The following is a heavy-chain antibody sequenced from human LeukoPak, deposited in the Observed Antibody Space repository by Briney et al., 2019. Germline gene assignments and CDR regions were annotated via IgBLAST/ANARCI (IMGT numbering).Heavy chain of an antibody. CDR2: IYHSGST. CDR3: ARERWEAARHGAFDI. V-gene: IGHV4-4*02. D-gene: IGHD6-6*01. CDR1: GGSISSSNW. Sequence: SETLSLTCAVSGGSISSSNWWSWVRQPPGKGLEWIGEIYHSGSTNYNPSLKSRVTISVDKSKNQFSLKLSSVTAADTAVYYCARERWEAARHGAFDIWGQGTMVTVSS. J-gene: IGHJ3*02.